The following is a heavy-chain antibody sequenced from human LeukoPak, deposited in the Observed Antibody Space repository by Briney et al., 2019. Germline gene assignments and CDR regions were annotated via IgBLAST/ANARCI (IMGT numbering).Heavy chain of an antibody. CDR3: AKDRKTGRYSGYDY. J-gene: IGHJ4*02. CDR2: ISYDGSNK. D-gene: IGHD5-12*01. V-gene: IGHV3-30*18. Sequence: GGSLRLSCAASGFTFSSYGMHWVRQAPGKGLEWVAVISYDGSNKYYADSVKGRFTISRDNSKNTLYLQMNSLRAEDTAVYYCAKDRKTGRYSGYDYWGQGTLVTVSS. CDR1: GFTFSSYG.